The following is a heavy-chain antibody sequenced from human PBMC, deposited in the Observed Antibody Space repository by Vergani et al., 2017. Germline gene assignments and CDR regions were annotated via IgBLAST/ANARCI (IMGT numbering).Heavy chain of an antibody. CDR2: IYPGDSDT. CDR3: ARPQDSSGWAFDY. D-gene: IGHD6-19*01. J-gene: IGHJ4*02. CDR1: GYSFTSYW. V-gene: IGHV5-51*03. Sequence: EVQLVQSGAEVKKPGESLKISCKGSGYSFTSYWIGWVRQMPGKGLEWMGIIYPGDSDTRYSPSFQGEVTISADKSNRTAYLQWSSLKASDTAMYYCARPQDSSGWAFDYWGQGTLVTVSS.